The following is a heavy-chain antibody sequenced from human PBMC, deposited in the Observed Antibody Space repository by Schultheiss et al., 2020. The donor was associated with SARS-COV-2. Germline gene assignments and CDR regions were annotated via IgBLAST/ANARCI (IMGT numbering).Heavy chain of an antibody. CDR3: VRDRSWWTPYNCFDL. V-gene: IGHV3-74*01. CDR2: INSDGTTA. Sequence: GGSLRLSCELSGFVSRDYWMHWVRHVPGKGLMWVARINSDGTTADYAESMKGRFIISRDNANNSLYLQMHSLRAEDTAVYYCVRDRSWWTPYNCFDLWGRGTLVTVSS. CDR1: GFVSRDYW. J-gene: IGHJ5*02. D-gene: IGHD2-15*01.